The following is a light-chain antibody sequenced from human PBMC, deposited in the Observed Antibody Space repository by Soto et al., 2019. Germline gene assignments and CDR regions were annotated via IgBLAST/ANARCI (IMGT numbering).Light chain of an antibody. CDR2: LGS. Sequence: DIVMTQSPLSLPVTPGEPASISCRSSQSLLDSNGYNYLNWYLQKPGQSPQLLVYLGSNRASGVLESFSVSGSATDFTLKLSRVEAEDVGVYYCMNGLQTPTTFGQGTRLEIK. CDR1: QSLLDSNGYNY. V-gene: IGKV2-28*01. CDR3: MNGLQTPTT. J-gene: IGKJ5*01.